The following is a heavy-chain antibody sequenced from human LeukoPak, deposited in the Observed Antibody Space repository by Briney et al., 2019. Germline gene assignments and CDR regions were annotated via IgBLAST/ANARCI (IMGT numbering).Heavy chain of an antibody. CDR3: AIPGYCSSTSCYVYAFDI. D-gene: IGHD2-2*01. CDR1: GGSFGGYY. V-gene: IGHV4-34*01. CDR2: INHSGST. Sequence: SETLSLTCAVYGGSFGGYYWSWIRQPPGKGLEWIGEINHSGSTNYNPSLKSRVTISVDTSKNQFSLKLSSVTAADTAVYYCAIPGYCSSTSCYVYAFDIWGQGTMVTVSS. J-gene: IGHJ3*02.